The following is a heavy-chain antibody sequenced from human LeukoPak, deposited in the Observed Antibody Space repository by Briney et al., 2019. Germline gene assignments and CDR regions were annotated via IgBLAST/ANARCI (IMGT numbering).Heavy chain of an antibody. V-gene: IGHV4-34*01. CDR2: INHSGST. CDR3: AGLIVATTYFDY. Sequence: SETLSLTCAVYGGSFSGYDWSWIRQPPGEGLEWIGEINHSGSTNYNPSLKSRVTISVDTSKNQFSLKLSSVTAADTAVYYCAGLIVATTYFDYWGQGTLVTVSS. CDR1: GGSFSGYD. J-gene: IGHJ4*02. D-gene: IGHD5-12*01.